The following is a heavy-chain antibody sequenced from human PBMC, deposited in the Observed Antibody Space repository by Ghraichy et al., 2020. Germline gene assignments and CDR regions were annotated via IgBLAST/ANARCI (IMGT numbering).Heavy chain of an antibody. CDR3: ARPSVPIWVGSYFNMDV. CDR2: IDAKSGGA. Sequence: ASVKVSCKASGYTFIGYYIHWVRQAPGQGLEWVGRIDAKSGGADYAQKFRGRVTMTRDTFRRTAYMELSSLRFDDTAIYYCARPSVPIWVGSYFNMDVWGQGTTVTVSS. V-gene: IGHV1-2*06. CDR1: GYTFIGYY. J-gene: IGHJ6*03. D-gene: IGHD3-16*01.